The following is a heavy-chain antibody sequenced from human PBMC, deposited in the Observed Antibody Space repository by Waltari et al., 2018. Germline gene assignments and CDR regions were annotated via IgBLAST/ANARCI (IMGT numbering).Heavy chain of an antibody. CDR2: INPNSGGT. J-gene: IGHJ5*02. Sequence: QVQLVQSGAEVKKPGASVKVSCKASGYTFTGYYMHWVRQAPGKGLEWMGRINPNSGGTNYAQKFQGRVTMTRDTSISTAYMELSRLRSDDTAVYYCAVMYYDFWSDNGGGFDPWGQGTLVTVSS. V-gene: IGHV1-2*06. D-gene: IGHD3-3*01. CDR3: AVMYYDFWSDNGGGFDP. CDR1: GYTFTGYY.